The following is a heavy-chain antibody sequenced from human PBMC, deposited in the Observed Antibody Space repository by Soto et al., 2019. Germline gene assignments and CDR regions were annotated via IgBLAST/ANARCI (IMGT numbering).Heavy chain of an antibody. CDR3: ARGGAVHVEMATLGLRILDY. CDR2: ISYDGSNK. J-gene: IGHJ4*02. V-gene: IGHV3-30-3*01. D-gene: IGHD5-12*01. CDR1: GFTFSSYA. Sequence: QVQLVESGGGVVQPGRSLRLSCAASGFTFSSYAMHWVRQAPGKGLEWVAVISYDGSNKYYADSVKGRFTISRDNSKNTLYLQMNSLRAEDTAVYYCARGGAVHVEMATLGLRILDYWGQGTLVTVSS.